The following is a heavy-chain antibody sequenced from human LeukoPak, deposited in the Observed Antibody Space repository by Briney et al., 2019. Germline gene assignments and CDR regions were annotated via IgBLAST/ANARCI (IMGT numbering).Heavy chain of an antibody. V-gene: IGHV4-34*01. CDR2: INHSGST. D-gene: IGHD1-1*01. Sequence: SETLSLTCAVYGGSFSGYYWSWIRQPPGKGLEWIGEINHSGSTNYNPSLKSRVTISVDTSKNQFSLKLSSVTAADTAVYYCARVYKDEDGDPFDPWGQGTLVTVSS. CDR1: GGSFSGYY. CDR3: ARVYKDEDGDPFDP. J-gene: IGHJ5*02.